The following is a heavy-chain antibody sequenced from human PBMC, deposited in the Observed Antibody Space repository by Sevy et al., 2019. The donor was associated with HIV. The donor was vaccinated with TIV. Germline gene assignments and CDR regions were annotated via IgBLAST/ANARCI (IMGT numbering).Heavy chain of an antibody. J-gene: IGHJ4*02. CDR3: AKEWTLLSDWYGEFDY. CDR2: IGNSGAKQ. V-gene: IGHV3-23*01. Sequence: GGSLRLSCAASGFTFTNYGMHWVRQAPGKGLEWVSGIGNSGAKQYYADSVRGRFTVSRDNSKNTVYLQLNSLRAEDTAIYYCAKEWTLLSDWYGEFDYWGQGTLVTISS. D-gene: IGHD6-19*01. CDR1: GFTFTNYG.